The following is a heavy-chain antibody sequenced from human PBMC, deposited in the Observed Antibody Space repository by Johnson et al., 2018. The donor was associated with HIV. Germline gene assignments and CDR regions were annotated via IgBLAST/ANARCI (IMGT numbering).Heavy chain of an antibody. Sequence: VQLVESGGGLVQPGGSLRLSCAASGFTFSSYDMHWVRQATGKGLEWVSAIGTAGDTYYPGSVKGRFTISRENAKNSLYLQMNRLRAEDTAVYYCARVGATMVRGVIGDAFDIWGQGTMVTVSS. CDR1: GFTFSSYD. CDR3: ARVGATMVRGVIGDAFDI. J-gene: IGHJ3*02. V-gene: IGHV3-13*01. CDR2: IGTAGDT. D-gene: IGHD3-10*01.